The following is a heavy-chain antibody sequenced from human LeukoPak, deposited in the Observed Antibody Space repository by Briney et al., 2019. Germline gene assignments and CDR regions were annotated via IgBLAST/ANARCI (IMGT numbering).Heavy chain of an antibody. CDR2: IYYSGST. J-gene: IGHJ3*02. CDR3: ARDLNYGDYLGEDNAFDI. Sequence: SETLSLTCTVSGGSISSGDYYWSWIRQPPGKGLEWIGYIYYSGSTYYNPSLKSRVTISVDTPKNQFSLKLSSVTAADTAVYYCARDLNYGDYLGEDNAFDIWGQGTMVTVSS. D-gene: IGHD4-17*01. V-gene: IGHV4-30-4*01. CDR1: GGSISSGDYY.